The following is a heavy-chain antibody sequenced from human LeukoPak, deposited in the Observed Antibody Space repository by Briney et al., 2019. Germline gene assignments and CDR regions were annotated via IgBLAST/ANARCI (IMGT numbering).Heavy chain of an antibody. Sequence: HAGGSLRLSCAASGFTFSSYAMSWVRQAPGKGLEWVSAISGSGGSTYYADSVKGRFTISRDNSKNTLYLQMNSLRAEDTAVYYCAGPGSGYVMGYWGQGTLVTVSS. CDR1: GFTFSSYA. V-gene: IGHV3-23*01. D-gene: IGHD5-12*01. CDR2: ISGSGGST. CDR3: AGPGSGYVMGY. J-gene: IGHJ4*02.